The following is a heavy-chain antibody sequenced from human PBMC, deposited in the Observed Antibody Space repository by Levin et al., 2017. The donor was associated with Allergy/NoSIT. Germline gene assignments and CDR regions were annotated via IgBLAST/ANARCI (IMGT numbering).Heavy chain of an antibody. Sequence: GESLKISCAASGFSFSDYYMSWIRQAPGKGLEWISYISGIGSTISYADSVKGRFTISRDNAKNSLYLQMSSLRGEDTAVYYCAREGGGFAYYYYGLDVWGQGTTVTVSS. V-gene: IGHV3-11*01. CDR3: AREGGGFAYYYYGLDV. CDR1: GFSFSDYY. J-gene: IGHJ6*02. CDR2: ISGIGSTI. D-gene: IGHD2-15*01.